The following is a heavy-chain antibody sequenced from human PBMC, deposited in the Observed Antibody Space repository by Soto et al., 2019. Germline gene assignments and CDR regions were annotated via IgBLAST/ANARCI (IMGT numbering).Heavy chain of an antibody. Sequence: QVQLQESGPGLVKPSGTLSLTCAVSGGSISSSNWWSWVRQPPGKGLEWIGEIYHSGSTNYNPSLKTRVTIPVDKPKNQFSLKLRPVTAAHTAVYYRARGGAAAGNLDYWGQGTLVTVSS. D-gene: IGHD6-13*01. J-gene: IGHJ4*02. CDR2: IYHSGST. CDR1: GGSISSSNW. V-gene: IGHV4-4*02. CDR3: ARGGAAAGNLDY.